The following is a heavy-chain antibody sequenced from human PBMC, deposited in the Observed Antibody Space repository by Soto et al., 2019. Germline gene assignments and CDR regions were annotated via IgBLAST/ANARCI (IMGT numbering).Heavy chain of an antibody. CDR3: AREFPRSFGVVIYYYGMDV. V-gene: IGHV1-2*04. CDR2: INPNSGGT. Sequence: GASVNVSCKASGYTFTGYYMHWVRQAPGQGLEWMGWINPNSGGTNYAQKFQGWVTMTRDTSISTAYMELSRLRSDDTAVYYCAREFPRSFGVVIYYYGMDVWGQGTTVTVSS. CDR1: GYTFTGYY. D-gene: IGHD3-3*01. J-gene: IGHJ6*02.